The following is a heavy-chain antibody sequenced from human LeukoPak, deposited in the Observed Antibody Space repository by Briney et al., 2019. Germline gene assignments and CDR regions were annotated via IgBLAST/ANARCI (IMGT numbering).Heavy chain of an antibody. J-gene: IGHJ6*03. CDR1: GFTFSDYY. CDR2: ISSSGSTI. D-gene: IGHD3-10*01. CDR3: ARDGDTVLTRGYYFYMDV. V-gene: IGHV3-11*04. Sequence: GGSLRLSCAASGFTFSDYYMSWIRQAPGKGLEWVSYISSSGSTIYYADSVKGRFTISRDNAKNSLYLQMNSLRAEDTAVYYCARDGDTVLTRGYYFYMDVWGRGTTVTVSS.